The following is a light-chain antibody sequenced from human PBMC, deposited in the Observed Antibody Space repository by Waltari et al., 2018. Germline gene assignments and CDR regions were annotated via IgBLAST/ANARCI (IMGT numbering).Light chain of an antibody. CDR1: QSVFYSSNNRNY. Sequence: DIVMTQSPDSLAVALGERATINCKYSQSVFYSSNNRNYLGWYQHKLGQPPKLLIYWASTRESGVPDRFSGSGSGTDFTLTISSLQAEDVAVYYCQQYFATPRTFGQGTKVEIK. J-gene: IGKJ1*01. CDR2: WAS. CDR3: QQYFATPRT. V-gene: IGKV4-1*01.